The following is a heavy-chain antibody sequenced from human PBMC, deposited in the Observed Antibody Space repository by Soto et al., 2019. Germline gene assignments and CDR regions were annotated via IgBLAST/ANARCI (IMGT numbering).Heavy chain of an antibody. D-gene: IGHD3-10*01. CDR2: ITGSGKSA. Sequence: GGSLRLSCAASGFTFSSYSMTWFRQVPGEGLEWISSITGSGKSAYYADSVKGRVTISRDNSKNTLYLQISSLGVDDTAVYHCAVHLGENYYTMDVWGQGTTVTVSS. CDR1: GFTFSSYS. V-gene: IGHV3-23*01. J-gene: IGHJ6*02. CDR3: AVHLGENYYTMDV.